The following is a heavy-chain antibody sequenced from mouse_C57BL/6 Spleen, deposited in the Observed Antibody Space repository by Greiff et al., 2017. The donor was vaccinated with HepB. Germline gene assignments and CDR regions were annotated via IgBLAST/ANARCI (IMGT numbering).Heavy chain of an antibody. CDR3: ARDRGYYGSLYYAMDY. CDR2: ISDGGSYT. V-gene: IGHV5-4*01. D-gene: IGHD1-1*01. CDR1: GFTFSSYA. Sequence: EVKLMESGGGLVKPGGSLKLSCAASGFTFSSYAMSWVRQTPEKRLEWVATISDGGSYTYYPDNVKGRFTISRDNAKNNLYLQMSHLKSEDTAMYYCARDRGYYGSLYYAMDYWGQGTSVTVSS. J-gene: IGHJ4*01.